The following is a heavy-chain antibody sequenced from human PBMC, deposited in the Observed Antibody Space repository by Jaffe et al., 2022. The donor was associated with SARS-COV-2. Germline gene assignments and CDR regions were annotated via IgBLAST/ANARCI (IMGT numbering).Heavy chain of an antibody. Sequence: EVQLVESGGGLVQPGRSLRLSCAASGFTFDDYAMHWVRQAPGKGLEWVSGISWNSGSIGYADSVKGRFTISRDNAKNSLYLQMNSLRAEDTALYYCAKDVSGSYNRGTFDYWGQGTLVTVSS. CDR2: ISWNSGSI. V-gene: IGHV3-9*01. J-gene: IGHJ4*02. CDR1: GFTFDDYA. CDR3: AKDVSGSYNRGTFDY. D-gene: IGHD1-26*01.